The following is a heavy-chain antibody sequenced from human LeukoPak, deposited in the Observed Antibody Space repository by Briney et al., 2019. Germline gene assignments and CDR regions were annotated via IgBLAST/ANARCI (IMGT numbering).Heavy chain of an antibody. CDR1: AGSINSYY. CDR3: GRQGYTASYYFVDY. CDR2: IYTTGAT. J-gene: IGHJ4*02. D-gene: IGHD1-26*01. V-gene: IGHV4-4*07. Sequence: NPSETLSLTCTVSAGSINSYYWGWVRQPAGKGLEWIGRIYTTGATNYSPSLKSRLTMSVDTPKNQFSLRLRSVTAADTAVYYCGRQGYTASYYFVDYWSQGTLVTVSS.